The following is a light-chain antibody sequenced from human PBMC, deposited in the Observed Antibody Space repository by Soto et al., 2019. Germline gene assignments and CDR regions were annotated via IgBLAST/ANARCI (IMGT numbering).Light chain of an antibody. V-gene: IGKV1-39*01. CDR1: QSISSC. J-gene: IGKJ2*01. CDR2: AAS. CDR3: QQSYSNPYT. Sequence: DVQMTQSPSSLSASVGDRVTITCRASQSISSCLNWFQQKTGKAPKLLIYAASTLQSRVPSRFSGSGSGTDFTLAISSLQPEDFATYYCQQSYSNPYTFGQGTKLEIK.